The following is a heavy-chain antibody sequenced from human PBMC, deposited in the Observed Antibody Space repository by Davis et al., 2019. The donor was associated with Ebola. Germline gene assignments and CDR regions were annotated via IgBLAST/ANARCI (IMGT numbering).Heavy chain of an antibody. CDR3: AKSRDSRQGYYFDY. D-gene: IGHD3-22*01. CDR2: IRSKANSYAT. Sequence: GGSLRLSCAASGFPFSGSAMHWVRQASGKGLEWVGRIRSKANSYATAYAASVKGRFTISRDDSKNTAYLQMNSLKTEDTAVYYCAKSRDSRQGYYFDYWGQGTLVTVSS. V-gene: IGHV3-73*01. J-gene: IGHJ4*02. CDR1: GFPFSGSA.